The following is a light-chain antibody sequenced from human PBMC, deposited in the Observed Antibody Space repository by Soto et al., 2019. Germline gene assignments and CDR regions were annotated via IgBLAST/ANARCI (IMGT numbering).Light chain of an antibody. Sequence: DIQMTQSPSALSVSKEDRVTITCRARQSISSWLAWYQQKPGKAPKLLIYKASSLESGVPSRFSGSGSGTKFPLTISCFLPDDVGTQYCHQYTSYFPLTFGGGTKVDIK. CDR2: KAS. V-gene: IGKV1-5*03. J-gene: IGKJ4*01. CDR3: HQYTSYFPLT. CDR1: QSISSW.